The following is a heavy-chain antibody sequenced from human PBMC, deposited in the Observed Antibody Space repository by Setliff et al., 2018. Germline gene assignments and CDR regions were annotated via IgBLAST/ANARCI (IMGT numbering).Heavy chain of an antibody. CDR2: ISGYNGDT. D-gene: IGHD2-2*01. CDR3: ARDRPTVVIAAAKASFDH. CDR1: GYSFASYG. V-gene: IGHV1-18*01. Sequence: ASVKVSCKTSGYSFASYGVSWVRQAPGQGLEWMGWISGYNGDTNYAPEFQGRVTMTTDTSTSTGYMELRGLRSDDTAVYYCARDRPTVVIAAAKASFDHWGQGTLVTSPQ. J-gene: IGHJ5*02.